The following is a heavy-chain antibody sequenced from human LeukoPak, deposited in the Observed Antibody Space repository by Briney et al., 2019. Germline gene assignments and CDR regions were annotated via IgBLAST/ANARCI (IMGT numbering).Heavy chain of an antibody. J-gene: IGHJ4*02. CDR2: ICYDGSNK. Sequence: GGALRLSRVASGFTFSSYGMHWVRPAPRKGLAWVAVICYDGSNKYYADSAKGRFSITRDNSKNTHYLQMNSLRVEDTAVYYCARVIRRFGEFSSDYWGQGTLVTVSS. V-gene: IGHV3-33*01. D-gene: IGHD3-10*01. CDR1: GFTFSSYG. CDR3: ARVIRRFGEFSSDY.